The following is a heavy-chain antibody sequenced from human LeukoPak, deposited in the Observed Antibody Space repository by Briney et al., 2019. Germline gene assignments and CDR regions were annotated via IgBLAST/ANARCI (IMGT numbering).Heavy chain of an antibody. V-gene: IGHV3-30-3*01. Sequence: PGRSLRLSCAASGFTFSSYAMHWVRQAPGKGLEWVAVISYDGSNKYYADSVKGRFTISRDNSKNTLYLQMNSLRAEDTAVYHCAKSLLWFGELNYWGQGTLVTVSS. CDR2: ISYDGSNK. CDR1: GFTFSSYA. CDR3: AKSLLWFGELNY. D-gene: IGHD3-10*01. J-gene: IGHJ4*02.